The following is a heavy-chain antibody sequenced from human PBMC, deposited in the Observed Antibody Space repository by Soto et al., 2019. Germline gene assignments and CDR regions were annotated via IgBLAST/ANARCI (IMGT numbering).Heavy chain of an antibody. D-gene: IGHD3-10*01. CDR2: IYTSGST. J-gene: IGHJ5*02. Sequence: SESLSLTSTVYSGSISSKYWSWIRPPDGKGLEWIGRIYTSGSTNYNPSLKSRVTMSVDTSKTQFSLKLSSVTAADTAVYYFASNGLSVVRGVWNWFDPWGQGTPVTVSS. V-gene: IGHV4-4*07. CDR1: SGSISSKY. CDR3: ASNGLSVVRGVWNWFDP.